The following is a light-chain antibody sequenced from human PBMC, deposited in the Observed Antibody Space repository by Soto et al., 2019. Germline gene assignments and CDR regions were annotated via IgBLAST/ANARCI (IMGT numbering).Light chain of an antibody. J-gene: IGLJ1*01. Sequence: QSVLTQSPSASGSPGQSVTISCTGTSSDIGGYNSVSWYQQHPGKAPKVMIYDVSKRPSGVPDRFSGSKSGNTASLTVSALQAADDADYYCSSYTDRNNLGFGTGTKLTGL. V-gene: IGLV2-8*01. CDR1: SSDIGGYNS. CDR2: DVS. CDR3: SSYTDRNNLG.